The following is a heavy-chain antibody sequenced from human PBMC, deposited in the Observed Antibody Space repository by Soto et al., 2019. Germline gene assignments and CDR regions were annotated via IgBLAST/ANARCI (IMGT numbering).Heavy chain of an antibody. CDR2: ISGSGGST. CDR3: ARDRSSWYNSWFDP. V-gene: IGHV3-23*01. J-gene: IGHJ5*02. D-gene: IGHD6-13*01. Sequence: GGSLRLSCAASGFTFSSYAMSWVRQAPGKGLEWVSAISGSGGSTYYADSVKGRFTISRDNSKNTLYLQMNSLRAEDTAVYYCARDRSSWYNSWFDPWGQGTLVTVSS. CDR1: GFTFSSYA.